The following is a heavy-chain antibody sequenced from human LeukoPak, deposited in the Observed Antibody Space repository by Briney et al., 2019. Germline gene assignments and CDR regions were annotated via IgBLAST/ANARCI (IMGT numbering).Heavy chain of an antibody. CDR2: IFPDDSDT. V-gene: IGHV5-51*01. CDR3: ARRDPTTVTAFDY. CDR1: GFDFTRDW. J-gene: IGHJ4*02. Sequence: GESLEISCRFSGFDFTRDWIGWVRLMPGKGLEWMGIIFPDDSDTRYSPSFQGQVTLSADKSISTAYLQWSSLKASDTAIYYCARRDPTTVTAFDYWGQGTLVTVSS. D-gene: IGHD4-17*01.